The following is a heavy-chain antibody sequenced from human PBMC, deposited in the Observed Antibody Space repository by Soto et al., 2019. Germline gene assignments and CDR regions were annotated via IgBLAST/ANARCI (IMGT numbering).Heavy chain of an antibody. CDR3: ARDGTFDI. V-gene: IGHV1-46*01. Sequence: QVQLVQSGAEVKKPGASVKVSCQTSGYSFTSYFIQWIRQGPGQVLHWMGLIYPAGGTTSYAQKFQGRVTMTRDTSTRTVYMEMSSLRAEDTAVYYCARDGTFDIWGQGTLVTVSS. CDR2: IYPAGGTT. CDR1: GYSFTSYF. J-gene: IGHJ4*02. D-gene: IGHD1-7*01.